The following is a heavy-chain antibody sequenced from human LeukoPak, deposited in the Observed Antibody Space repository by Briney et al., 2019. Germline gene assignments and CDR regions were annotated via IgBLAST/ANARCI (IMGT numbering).Heavy chain of an antibody. V-gene: IGHV3-30-3*02. CDR2: ISYDGSNK. Sequence: PGGSLRLSCAASGFTFSSYAMHWVRQAPGKGLEWVAVISYDGSNKYYADSVKGRFTISRDNSKNTLYLQMNSLRAEDTAVYYCAGTPQYYYGMDVWGQGTTVTVSS. J-gene: IGHJ6*02. CDR1: GFTFSSYA. CDR3: AGTPQYYYGMDV.